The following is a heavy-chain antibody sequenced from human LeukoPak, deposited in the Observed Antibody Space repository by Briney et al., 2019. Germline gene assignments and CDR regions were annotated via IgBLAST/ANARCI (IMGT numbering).Heavy chain of an antibody. CDR1: GFIFGDYA. J-gene: IGHJ6*03. Sequence: GGSLRLSCTPSGFIFGDYAMSWFRQAPGKGLEWVGFIRSKTYGGAIEYAASVKGRFTISRDDSKSIAYLQMNSLKTEDTAVYYCARDQLGGDPDDYYYYYMDVWGKGTPVTVSS. D-gene: IGHD4-17*01. CDR2: IRSKTYGGAI. CDR3: ARDQLGGDPDDYYYYYMDV. V-gene: IGHV3-49*03.